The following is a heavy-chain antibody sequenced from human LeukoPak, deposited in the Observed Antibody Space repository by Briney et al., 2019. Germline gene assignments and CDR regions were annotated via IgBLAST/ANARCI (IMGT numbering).Heavy chain of an antibody. CDR1: GFTFSSYA. CDR2: ISNSGGST. J-gene: IGHJ6*03. Sequence: GGSLRLSCAASGFTFSSYAMSWVRQAPGKGQEWVSGISNSGGSTYYADSVKGRFTISRDSSKNTLYLQMNSLRPEDTAVYYCARFYCMDVWGKGTTVTVSS. CDR3: ARFYCMDV. V-gene: IGHV3-23*01.